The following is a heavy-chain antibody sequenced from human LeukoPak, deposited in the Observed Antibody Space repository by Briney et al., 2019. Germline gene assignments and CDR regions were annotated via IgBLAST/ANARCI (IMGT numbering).Heavy chain of an antibody. CDR1: GGSISTYY. D-gene: IGHD6-6*01. Sequence: KPSETLSLTCTVSGGSISTYYWSWIRQPPGEGLEWIGDIYYSWRTRYNPSLKSRVTISVDTSKSPFSLNLSSVTAADTAVYYCARQGARGYSSYWFDPWGQGTLVTVSS. CDR3: ARQGARGYSSYWFDP. J-gene: IGHJ5*02. V-gene: IGHV4-59*08. CDR2: IYYSWRT.